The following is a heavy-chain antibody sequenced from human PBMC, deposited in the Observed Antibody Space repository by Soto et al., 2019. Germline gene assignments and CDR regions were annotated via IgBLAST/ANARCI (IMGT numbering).Heavy chain of an antibody. D-gene: IGHD3-3*01. J-gene: IGHJ4*02. CDR2: IYYSGST. CDR1: GGSISSSSYY. V-gene: IGHV4-39*01. Sequence: SETLSLTCTVSGGSISSSSYYWGWIRQPPGKGLEWIGSIYYSGSTYYNPSLKSRVTISVDTSKNQFSLKLSSVTAADTAVYYCAGGGTIFGVVIIPVGDDYWGQG. CDR3: AGGGTIFGVVIIPVGDDY.